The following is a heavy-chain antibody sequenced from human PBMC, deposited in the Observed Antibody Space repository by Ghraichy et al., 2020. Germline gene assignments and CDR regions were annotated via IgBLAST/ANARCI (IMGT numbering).Heavy chain of an antibody. CDR3: ARDKGYSYGYGYYGMDI. CDR2: IYYSGST. J-gene: IGHJ6*02. Sequence: SQTLSLTCTVSYGSINSYYWSWIRQPPGKGLEWLGRIYYSGSTNYNPSLKSRVSISVDTSKNQFSLKLSSVTAADTAVYYCARDKGYSYGYGYYGMDIWGQGTTVTVSS. V-gene: IGHV4-59*01. CDR1: YGSINSYY. D-gene: IGHD5-18*01.